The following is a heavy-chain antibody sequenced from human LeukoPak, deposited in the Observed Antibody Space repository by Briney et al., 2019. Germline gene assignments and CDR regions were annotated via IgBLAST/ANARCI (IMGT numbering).Heavy chain of an antibody. D-gene: IGHD2-15*01. CDR1: GDSLGIYK. J-gene: IGHJ3*01. CDR3: TREWSGFDF. Sequence: SETLSLTCSVSGDSLGIYKWSWIRQPPGKGLEWIAHISSSGSAIYNPSLMSRVSMAVDTSKNQFSLRLISVTAADTAVYYCTREWSGFDFWGQGIMVTVSS. V-gene: IGHV4-59*01. CDR2: ISSSGSA.